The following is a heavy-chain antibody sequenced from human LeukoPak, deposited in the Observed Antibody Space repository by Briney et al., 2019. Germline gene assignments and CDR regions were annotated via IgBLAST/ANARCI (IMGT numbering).Heavy chain of an antibody. CDR3: ARHNYDFWSVYMDV. V-gene: IGHV3-21*01. D-gene: IGHD3-3*01. Sequence: GGSLRLSCAASGFTFSSYSMSWVRQAPGKGLEWVSSISRSGTNIYYADSVKGRFTISRDNAKNSLYLQVNSLRAEDTAVYYCARHNYDFWSVYMDVWGKGTTVTVSS. J-gene: IGHJ6*03. CDR1: GFTFSSYS. CDR2: ISRSGTNI.